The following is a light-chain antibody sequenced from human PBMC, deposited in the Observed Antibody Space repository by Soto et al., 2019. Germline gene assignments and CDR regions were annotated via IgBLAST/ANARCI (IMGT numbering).Light chain of an antibody. Sequence: QSVLTQPASVSGSPGQSITISCTGTSSDVGGYNYVSWYQQHPGKAPKLMIYDVSNRPSGVSNRFSGSKSGTSASLAISGLQSEDEADYYCAAWDDSLNAYVVFGGGTKLTVL. CDR3: AAWDDSLNAYVV. V-gene: IGLV2-14*01. CDR2: DVS. CDR1: SSDVGGYNY. J-gene: IGLJ2*01.